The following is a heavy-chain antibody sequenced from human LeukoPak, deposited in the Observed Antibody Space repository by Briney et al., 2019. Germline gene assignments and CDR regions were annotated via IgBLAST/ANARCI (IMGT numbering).Heavy chain of an antibody. Sequence: GGSLRLSCAASGFTVSSNYMSWVRQAPGKGLEWVSVIYSGGSTYYADSVKGRSTISRDNSKNTLYLQMNSLRAEDTAVYYCATTPYSDYGECYWGQGTLVTVSS. CDR1: GFTVSSNY. J-gene: IGHJ4*02. CDR2: IYSGGST. D-gene: IGHD4-11*01. CDR3: ATTPYSDYGECY. V-gene: IGHV3-53*01.